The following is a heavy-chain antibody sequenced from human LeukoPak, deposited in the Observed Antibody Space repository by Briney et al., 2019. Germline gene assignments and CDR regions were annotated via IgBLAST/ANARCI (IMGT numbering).Heavy chain of an antibody. V-gene: IGHV1-69*06. J-gene: IGHJ4*02. CDR1: GGTFSSYA. D-gene: IGHD3-22*01. Sequence: VKASCKASGGTFSSYAISWVRQAPGQGVEWMGGIIAIVGKANYAQKLQGRVTITAEKSKSTAYMEMSSLRSEDTAVYYCARGTYYYDSSGFEFDYWGQGTLVTVSS. CDR3: ARGTYYYDSSGFEFDY. CDR2: IIAIVGKA.